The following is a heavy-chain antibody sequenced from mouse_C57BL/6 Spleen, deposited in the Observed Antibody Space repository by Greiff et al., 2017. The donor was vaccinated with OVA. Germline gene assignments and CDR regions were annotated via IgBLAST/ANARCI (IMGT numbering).Heavy chain of an antibody. CDR1: GYTFTDYY. CDR2: INPNNGGT. CDR3: ARGRLRRKGYAMDY. D-gene: IGHD2-4*01. V-gene: IGHV1-26*01. Sequence: EVQLQQSGPELVKPGASVKISCKASGYTFTDYYMNWVKQSHGKSLEWIGDINPNNGGTSYNQKFKGKATLTVDKSSSTAYMELRSLTSEDSAVYYCARGRLRRKGYAMDYWGQGTSVTVSS. J-gene: IGHJ4*01.